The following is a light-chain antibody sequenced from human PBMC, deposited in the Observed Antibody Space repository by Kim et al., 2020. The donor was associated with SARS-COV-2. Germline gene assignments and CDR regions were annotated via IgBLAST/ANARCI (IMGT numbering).Light chain of an antibody. V-gene: IGLV3-1*01. CDR1: KLGDKF. J-gene: IGLJ1*01. CDR2: QDT. Sequence: SYELTQPPSVSVSPGQTASITCSGDKLGDKFVCWFQQKPGQSPVLVIYQDTKRPSGIPERFSGSNSGNTATLTISGTQAMDEADYYCQAWDSSTGVFGTGTKVTVL. CDR3: QAWDSSTGV.